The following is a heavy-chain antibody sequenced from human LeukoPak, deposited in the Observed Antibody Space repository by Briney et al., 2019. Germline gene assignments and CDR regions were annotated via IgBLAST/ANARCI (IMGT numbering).Heavy chain of an antibody. V-gene: IGHV3-66*01. Sequence: SGGSLRLSCAASGFTVSSNYMSWVRQAPGKGLEGVSVIYSGGSTYYADSVKGRFTISRDNSKNTLYLQMNSLRAEDTAVYYCARDVVATSDAFDIWGQGTMVTVSS. CDR1: GFTVSSNY. J-gene: IGHJ3*02. CDR2: IYSGGST. D-gene: IGHD5-12*01. CDR3: ARDVVATSDAFDI.